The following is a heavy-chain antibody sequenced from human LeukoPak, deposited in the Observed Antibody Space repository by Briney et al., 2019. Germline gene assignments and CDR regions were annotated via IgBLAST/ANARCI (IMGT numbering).Heavy chain of an antibody. CDR3: ARDRLVGATTVMSWFDP. Sequence: ASVKVSCKASGHTFSAYYMHWVRQAPGQGLEWMGWINPHSGATHPAQKFQGRVTMTRDTSISTAYMELSRLRSDDTAVYYCARDRLVGATTVMSWFDPWGQGTLVTVSS. CDR1: GHTFSAYY. V-gene: IGHV1-2*02. J-gene: IGHJ5*02. CDR2: INPHSGAT. D-gene: IGHD1-26*01.